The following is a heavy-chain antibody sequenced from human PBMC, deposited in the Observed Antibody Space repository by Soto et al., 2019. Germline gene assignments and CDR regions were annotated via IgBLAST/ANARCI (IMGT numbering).Heavy chain of an antibody. V-gene: IGHV4-59*01. CDR2: IYYSGST. CDR1: GGSISSYY. J-gene: IGHJ6*03. D-gene: IGHD2-15*01. CDR3: AGYSTNKNYYYYMDV. Sequence: SETLSLTCTVSGGSISSYYWGWIRQPPGKGLEWIGYIYYSGSTNYNPSLKSRVTVSVDTSKNQFSLKLSSVTAADTAVYYCAGYSTNKNYYYYMDVWGKGTTVTVSS.